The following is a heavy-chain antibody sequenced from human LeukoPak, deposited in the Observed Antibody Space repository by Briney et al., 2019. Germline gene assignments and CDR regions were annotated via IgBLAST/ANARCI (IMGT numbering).Heavy chain of an antibody. Sequence: PGGSLRLSCAASGFTFSSNAMNWVPQAPGKGLEGVSSTSVGSTYVYYADSVKGRFTMSRADAKNSLYMQVNRLRGEATDVYYCARGLKVGREGFYYLDVWGKGTTVTVSS. CDR3: ARGLKVGREGFYYLDV. D-gene: IGHD1-26*01. V-gene: IGHV3-21*01. CDR1: GFTFSSNA. J-gene: IGHJ6*03. CDR2: TSVGSTYV.